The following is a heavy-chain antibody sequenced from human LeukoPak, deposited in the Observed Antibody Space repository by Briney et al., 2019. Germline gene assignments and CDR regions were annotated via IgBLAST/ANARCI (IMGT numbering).Heavy chain of an antibody. D-gene: IGHD6-13*01. Sequence: SVKVSCKASGGTFSSYAISWVRQAPGQGLEWMGGIIPIFGTANYAQKFQGRVTITADKSTSTAYMELSSLRSEDTAVYYCARIHYSSSRGVGWFDPWGQGTLVTVSS. CDR2: IIPIFGTA. CDR1: GGTFSSYA. CDR3: ARIHYSSSRGVGWFDP. J-gene: IGHJ5*02. V-gene: IGHV1-69*06.